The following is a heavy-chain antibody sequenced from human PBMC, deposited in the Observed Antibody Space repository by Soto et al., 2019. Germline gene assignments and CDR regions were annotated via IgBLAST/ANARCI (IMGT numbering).Heavy chain of an antibody. V-gene: IGHV4-31*03. CDR1: GGSISSGGYY. CDR3: ARRAHYYYYYMDV. J-gene: IGHJ6*03. CDR2: IYYSGST. Sequence: SETLSLTCTFSGGSISSGGYYWSWIRQHPGKGLEWIGYIYYSGSTYYNPSLKSRVTISVDTSKNQFSLKLSSVTAADTAVYYCARRAHYYYYYMDVWGKGTTVTVSS.